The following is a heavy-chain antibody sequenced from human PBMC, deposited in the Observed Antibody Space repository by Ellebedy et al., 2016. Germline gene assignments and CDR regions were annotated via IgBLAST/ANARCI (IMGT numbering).Heavy chain of an antibody. D-gene: IGHD2-2*01. Sequence: GGSLRLSXAASGFTFSNYSMHWVRQAPGKGLHWIASISDSSRFIYYEKSLKGRFTISRDNAKNSLFLQMNSLRAEDTAVYYCARHDCASTTCNWLNPWGQGTLVTVSS. CDR2: ISDSSRFI. V-gene: IGHV3-21*01. CDR3: ARHDCASTTCNWLNP. J-gene: IGHJ5*02. CDR1: GFTFSNYS.